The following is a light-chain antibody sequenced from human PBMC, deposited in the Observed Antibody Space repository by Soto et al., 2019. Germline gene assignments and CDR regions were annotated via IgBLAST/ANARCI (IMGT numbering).Light chain of an antibody. V-gene: IGLV1-40*01. CDR1: SSNIGTNS. Sequence: QSVLTQPPSVPGAPGQRVTISCTGSSSNIGTNSVHWYQHLPGAAPKVLIYANNNRPSGVPDRFSVSKSGTSASLAITGLQAEDEADYYCQSYDSNLNGLYVFGTGTKVTVL. CDR2: ANN. CDR3: QSYDSNLNGLYV. J-gene: IGLJ1*01.